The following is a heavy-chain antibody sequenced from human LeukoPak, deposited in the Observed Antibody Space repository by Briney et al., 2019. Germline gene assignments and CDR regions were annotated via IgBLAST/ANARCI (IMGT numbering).Heavy chain of an antibody. CDR3: ARDPRGVITFGGVIVILDP. CDR1: GYTFTGYY. J-gene: IGHJ5*02. Sequence: ASVTFSRTASGYTFTGYYMHWVRQAPGQGLEWMGWINPNSGGTNYAQKFQGRVTMTRDTSISTAYMELSRLRSDDTAVYYCARDPRGVITFGGVIVILDPWGQGTLVTVSS. V-gene: IGHV1-2*02. D-gene: IGHD3-16*02. CDR2: INPNSGGT.